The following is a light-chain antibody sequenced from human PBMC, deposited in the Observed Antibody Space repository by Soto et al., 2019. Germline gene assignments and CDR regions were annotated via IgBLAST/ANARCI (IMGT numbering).Light chain of an antibody. CDR2: DVT. Sequence: QSALTQPASVSGSPGQSITISCTGTSSYVGGYNSVSWYQQHPGKAPKLILYDVTDRPSGVSYRFSGSKSGYTASLINSGLQAADEADYFSRSFTSSMTNVFGSGTKLTVL. J-gene: IGLJ1*01. CDR1: SSYVGGYNS. CDR3: RSFTSSMTNV. V-gene: IGLV2-14*03.